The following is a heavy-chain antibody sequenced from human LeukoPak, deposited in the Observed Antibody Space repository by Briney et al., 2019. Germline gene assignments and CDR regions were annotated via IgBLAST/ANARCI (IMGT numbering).Heavy chain of an antibody. CDR2: IYHSGST. CDR3: ARGRKYYYDSSLDV. J-gene: IGHJ6*04. V-gene: IGHV4-38-2*01. Sequence: PSETLSLTCAVSGYSISSGYYWGWIRQPPGKGLEWIGSIYHSGSTYYNPSLKSRVTISVDTSKNQFSLKLSSVTAADTAVYYCARGRKYYYDSSLDVWGKGTTVTVSS. D-gene: IGHD3-22*01. CDR1: GYSISSGYY.